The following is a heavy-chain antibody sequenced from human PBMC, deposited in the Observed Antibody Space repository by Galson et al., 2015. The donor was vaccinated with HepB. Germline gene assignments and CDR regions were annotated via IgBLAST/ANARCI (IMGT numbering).Heavy chain of an antibody. J-gene: IGHJ3*02. V-gene: IGHV1-3*01. CDR2: INAGNGNT. D-gene: IGHD3-3*01. CDR1: GYMFTHYV. CDR3: ARDMNGRFLEWLYAFNI. Sequence: SVKVSCKASGYMFTHYVLHWVRQAPGQRLEWMGWINAGNGNTKYSQKFQGRVTITRDTSATTAYMELSSLRSEDTAVYYCARDMNGRFLEWLYAFNIWGQGTMVTVSS.